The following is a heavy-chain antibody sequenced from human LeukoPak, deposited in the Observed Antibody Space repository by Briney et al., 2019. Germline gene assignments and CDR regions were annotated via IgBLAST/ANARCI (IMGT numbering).Heavy chain of an antibody. D-gene: IGHD1-14*01. V-gene: IGHV4-30-2*01. CDR2: IFHTGST. Sequence: SETLSLTCAVSGGSLSSGDYSWSWIRQPPGKGPEWMGYIFHTGSTYYNPSLKSRVTMSVDTSKNQFSLKLSSVTAADTAVYYCATEGRNRIDYWGQGTLVTVSS. J-gene: IGHJ4*02. CDR3: ATEGRNRIDY. CDR1: GGSLSSGDYS.